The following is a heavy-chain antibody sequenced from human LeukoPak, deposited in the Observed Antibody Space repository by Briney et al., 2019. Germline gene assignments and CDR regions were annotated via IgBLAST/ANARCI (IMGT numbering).Heavy chain of an antibody. J-gene: IGHJ4*02. CDR3: AKETVAVGGFVTIDY. V-gene: IGHV3-23*01. D-gene: IGHD2-21*01. CDR1: GFIFSNYA. Sequence: GGSLRLSCAASGFIFSNYAMSWVRQTPGKGLEWVSAISDNGDKTYYTESVKGRFSISRDNSKKTLYLQVNSLRAEDTAEYYCAKETVAVGGFVTIDYWGQGTLVTVSP. CDR2: ISDNGDKT.